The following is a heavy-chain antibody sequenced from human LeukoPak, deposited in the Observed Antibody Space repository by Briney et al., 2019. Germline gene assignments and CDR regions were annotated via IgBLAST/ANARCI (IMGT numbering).Heavy chain of an antibody. D-gene: IGHD1-26*01. J-gene: IGHJ3*02. Sequence: SETLSLTCAVYGGSFSGYYWSWIRQPPGKGLEWIGEINHSGSTNYNPSLKSRVTISVDTSKNQFSLKLSSVTAADTAVYYCARGPSTHSGSYDAFDIWGQGTMVTVPS. CDR1: GGSFSGYY. CDR3: ARGPSTHSGSYDAFDI. CDR2: INHSGST. V-gene: IGHV4-34*01.